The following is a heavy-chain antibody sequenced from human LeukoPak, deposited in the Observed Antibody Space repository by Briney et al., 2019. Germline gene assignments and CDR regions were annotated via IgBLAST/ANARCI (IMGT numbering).Heavy chain of an antibody. CDR1: GGPISSYY. J-gene: IGHJ2*01. D-gene: IGHD2-2*01. CDR2: IYYSGST. Sequence: PSETLSLTCTVSGGPISSYYWSWIRQPPGKGLEWIGYIYYSGSTNYNPSLKSRVTISVDTSKNQFSLKLSSVTAADTAVYYCACKKKEWCSSTSCPRGYFDLWGRGTLVTVSS. V-gene: IGHV4-59*01. CDR3: ACKKKEWCSSTSCPRGYFDL.